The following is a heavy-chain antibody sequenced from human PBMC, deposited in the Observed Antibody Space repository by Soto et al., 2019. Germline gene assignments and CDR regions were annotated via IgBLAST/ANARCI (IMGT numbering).Heavy chain of an antibody. CDR3: ARRAETNGWNGFGADKYYFDF. CDR1: GYTFTSYD. Sequence: ASVKVSCKASGYTFTSYDIYWVRQATGQGLEWMGWMNPNTGNSAYAQKFQGRVTVTSDTSINTVHMELSSLRSEDTAVYYCARRAETNGWNGFGADKYYFDFWGQGTLVAVSS. V-gene: IGHV1-8*01. J-gene: IGHJ4*02. CDR2: MNPNTGNS. D-gene: IGHD1-1*01.